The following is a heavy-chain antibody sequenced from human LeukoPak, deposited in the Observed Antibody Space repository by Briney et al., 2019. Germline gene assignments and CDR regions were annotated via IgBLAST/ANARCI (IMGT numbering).Heavy chain of an antibody. CDR1: GGSISSYY. D-gene: IGHD3-22*01. J-gene: IGHJ3*02. Sequence: SETLSLTCTVSGGSISSYYWSWIRQTPGKGLEWIGSIYNSGSTYYNPSLKSRVTLSVDTSKNQFSLQLNSVTAADTAVYFCARGPYSYDSSGAFDIWGQGTMVTVSS. CDR3: ARGPYSYDSSGAFDI. CDR2: IYNSGST. V-gene: IGHV4-59*04.